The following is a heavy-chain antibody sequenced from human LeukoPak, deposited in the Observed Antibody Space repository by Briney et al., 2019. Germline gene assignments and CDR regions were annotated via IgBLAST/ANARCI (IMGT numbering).Heavy chain of an antibody. CDR3: ARHVNSGSYEFDY. CDR2: IYYSGST. Sequence: KAGGSLRLSCAASGFTFSSYAMHWVRQAPGKGLEWIGSIYYSGSTYYNPSLKSRVTISVDTSKNQFSLKLSSVTAADTAVYYCARHVNSGSYEFDYWGQGTLVTVSS. V-gene: IGHV4-39*01. CDR1: GFTFSSYAMH. J-gene: IGHJ4*02. D-gene: IGHD1-26*01.